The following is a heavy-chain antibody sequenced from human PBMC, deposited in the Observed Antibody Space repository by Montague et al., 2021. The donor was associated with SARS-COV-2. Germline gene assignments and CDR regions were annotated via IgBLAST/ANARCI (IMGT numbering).Heavy chain of an antibody. J-gene: IGHJ4*02. Sequence: SETLSLTCSVSGGSFSSGDYYWGWLRQAPGKGLEWIGDLRYAGSAYYXPSLRSRVTISADTSKNQFSLKLNSVTAADTAVYYCVATYNGNWYYFDYWGQGTLVTVSS. D-gene: IGHD6-13*01. CDR3: VATYNGNWYYFDY. CDR2: LRYAGSA. CDR1: GGSFSSGDYY. V-gene: IGHV4-39*01.